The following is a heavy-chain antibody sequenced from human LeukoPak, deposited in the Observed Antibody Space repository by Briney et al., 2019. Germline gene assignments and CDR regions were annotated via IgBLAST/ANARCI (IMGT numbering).Heavy chain of an antibody. J-gene: IGHJ4*02. CDR1: GFTVRSTF. CDR3: ARDTY. Sequence: GGSLRLSCAASGFTVRSTFMTWVRQAPGKGLEWVSLIYSGDSTYYADSVKGRFTISRDNSGNTLYLQLNSLRAEDTAVYRCARDTYWGQGTLVTVSS. CDR2: IYSGDST. V-gene: IGHV3-66*01.